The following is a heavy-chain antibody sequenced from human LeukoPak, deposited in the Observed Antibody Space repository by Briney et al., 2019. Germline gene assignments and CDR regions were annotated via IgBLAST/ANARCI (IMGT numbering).Heavy chain of an antibody. D-gene: IGHD6-19*01. CDR2: ISAYNGNT. J-gene: IGHJ4*02. CDR3: ARTVGSGPPYIDY. Sequence: GASVKVSCKASGYTFTRYGISWVRQAPGQGLEWMGWISAYNGNTNYAQKFQGRVTMTRDMSTSTVYMELSSLRSEDTAVYYCARTVGSGPPYIDYWGQGTLVTVSS. V-gene: IGHV1-18*01. CDR1: GYTFTRYG.